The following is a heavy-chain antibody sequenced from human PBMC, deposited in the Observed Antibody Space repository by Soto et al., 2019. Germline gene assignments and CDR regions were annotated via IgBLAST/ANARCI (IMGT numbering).Heavy chain of an antibody. CDR2: IVGSGSRT. V-gene: IGHV3-23*01. CDR1: GFTFSNYA. J-gene: IGHJ1*01. CDR3: AKAPVPDYTAFGSCVFEL. Sequence: GGSLRLSCVPSGFTFSNYAMSWVRQAPGKGLEWVSSIVGSGSRTYYADSVQGRFTISRDNSKNTLYLQMNSLGAEDTAIFYCAKAPVPDYTAFGSCVFELWGRGTMVTVSS. D-gene: IGHD4-4*01.